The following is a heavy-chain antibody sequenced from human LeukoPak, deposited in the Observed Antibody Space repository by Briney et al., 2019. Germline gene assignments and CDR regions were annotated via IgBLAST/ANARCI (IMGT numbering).Heavy chain of an antibody. CDR3: ARVRLRFLSYGAFDI. CDR1: GGNFRNYG. J-gene: IGHJ3*02. Sequence: ASVKVSCKASGGNFRNYGFHWVRQAPGQGLEWMGGMLPIFGTANYAQKFQGRVTITADESTSTAYMELSSLRSEDTAVYYCARVRLRFLSYGAFDIWGQGTMVTVSS. D-gene: IGHD3-3*01. V-gene: IGHV1-69*13. CDR2: MLPIFGTA.